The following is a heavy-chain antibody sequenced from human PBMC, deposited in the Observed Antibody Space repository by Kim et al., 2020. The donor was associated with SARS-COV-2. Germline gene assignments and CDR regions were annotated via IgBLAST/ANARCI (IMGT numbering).Heavy chain of an antibody. D-gene: IGHD3-10*01. CDR1: GGSISSGSYY. CDR3: AREPYYYGSGSNCDAFDI. V-gene: IGHV4-61*02. J-gene: IGHJ3*02. CDR2: IYTSGST. Sequence: SETLSLTCTVSGGSISSGSYYWSWIRQPAGKGLEWIGRIYTSGSTNYNPSLKSRVTISVDTSKNQFSLKLSSVTAADTAVYYCAREPYYYGSGSNCDAFDIWGQGTMVTVSS.